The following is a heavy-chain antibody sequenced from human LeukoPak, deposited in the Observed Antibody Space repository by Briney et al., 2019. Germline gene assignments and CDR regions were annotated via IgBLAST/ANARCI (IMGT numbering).Heavy chain of an antibody. D-gene: IGHD1-26*01. CDR2: ISTSSSYI. CDR3: AKGHGWEASYYYYYMDV. J-gene: IGHJ6*03. V-gene: IGHV3-21*01. CDR1: GFTFSSYS. Sequence: GGSLRLSCAASGFTFSSYSMSWVRQAPGKGLEWVSCISTSSSYIYYADSVKGRFSISRDNAKNSLYLQMNSLRAEDTAVYYCAKGHGWEASYYYYYMDVWGKGTTVTISS.